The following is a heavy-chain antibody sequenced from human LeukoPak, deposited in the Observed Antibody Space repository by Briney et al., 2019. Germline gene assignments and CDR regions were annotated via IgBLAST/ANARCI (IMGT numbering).Heavy chain of an antibody. CDR2: IYYSGST. D-gene: IGHD6-6*01. V-gene: IGHV4-59*01. CDR3: ARDHSSSAGFDY. Sequence: SETLSLTCAVSGASISSYYWSWIRQPPGKGLEWIGSIYYSGSTNYNPSLKSRVTISLDTSMNQFSLKLSSVTAADTAVYYCARDHSSSAGFDYWGQGTLVTVSS. CDR1: GASISSYY. J-gene: IGHJ4*02.